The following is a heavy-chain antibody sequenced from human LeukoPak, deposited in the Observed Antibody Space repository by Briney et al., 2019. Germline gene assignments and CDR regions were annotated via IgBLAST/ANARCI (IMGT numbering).Heavy chain of an antibody. CDR1: GFTFSSYS. D-gene: IGHD2-8*01. J-gene: IGHJ6*02. CDR2: ISSSSSYI. Sequence: PGGSLRLSCAASGFTFSSYSMNWVRQAPGKGLEWVSSISSSSSYIYYADSVKGRFTISRDNAKNSLYLQMNSLRAEDTAVYYCARGAVLGYCTNGVCEYLGYYYYGMDVWGQGTTVTVSS. CDR3: ARGAVLGYCTNGVCEYLGYYYYGMDV. V-gene: IGHV3-21*01.